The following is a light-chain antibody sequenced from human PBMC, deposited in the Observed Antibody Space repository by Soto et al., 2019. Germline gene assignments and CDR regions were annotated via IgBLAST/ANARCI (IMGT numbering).Light chain of an antibody. CDR3: NSYTNSSAVV. Sequence: QSVLTPPASVSGSPGQSITISCAGTRDDIGAYDYVSWYQQHPGNAPKLLVYEVTNRPSGVSDRFSGSKSGNTASLTISGLQAEDEADYYCNSYTNSSAVVFGGGTKVTVL. CDR1: RDDIGAYDY. J-gene: IGLJ2*01. V-gene: IGLV2-14*01. CDR2: EVT.